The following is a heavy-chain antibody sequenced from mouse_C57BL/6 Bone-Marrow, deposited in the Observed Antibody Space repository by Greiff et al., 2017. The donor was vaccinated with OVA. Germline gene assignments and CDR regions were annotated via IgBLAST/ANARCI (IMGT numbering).Heavy chain of an antibody. CDR3: ARGGFYYSNYVGWYFDV. D-gene: IGHD2-5*01. CDR1: GYTFTSYW. CDR2: IHPNSGST. Sequence: QVQLQQSGAELVKPGASVKLSCKTSGYTFTSYWMHWVKQRPGQGLEWIGMIHPNSGSTNYNEKFKSKATLTVDKSSSTAYMQLSSLTSEDSAVYDCARGGFYYSNYVGWYFDVWGTGTTVTVSS. J-gene: IGHJ1*03. V-gene: IGHV1-64*01.